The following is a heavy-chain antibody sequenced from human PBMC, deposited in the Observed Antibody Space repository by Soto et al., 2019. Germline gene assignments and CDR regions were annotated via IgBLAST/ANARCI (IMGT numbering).Heavy chain of an antibody. J-gene: IGHJ6*02. D-gene: IGHD4-4*01. V-gene: IGHV4-34*01. CDR1: GGSFSGYY. CDR3: ARVPYSNYYYYYGMDV. CDR2: INHSGST. Sequence: TSETLSLTCAVYGGSFSGYYWSWIRQPPGKGLEWIGEINHSGSTNYNPSLKSRVTISVDTSKNQFSLKLSSVTAADTAVYYCARVPYSNYYYYYGMDVWGQGTTVTVSS.